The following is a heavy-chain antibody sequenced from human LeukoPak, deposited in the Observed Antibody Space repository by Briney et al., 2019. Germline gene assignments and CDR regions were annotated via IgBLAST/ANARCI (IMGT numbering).Heavy chain of an antibody. Sequence: PGGSLRLSCAASGFTFSSYGMHWVRQAPGKGLEWVAVISYDGSNKYYAGSVKGRFTISRDNSKNTLYLQMNSLRAEDTAVYYCAKGIRGYYDSSGQPWGQGTLVTVSS. D-gene: IGHD3-22*01. J-gene: IGHJ4*02. CDR3: AKGIRGYYDSSGQP. V-gene: IGHV3-30*18. CDR2: ISYDGSNK. CDR1: GFTFSSYG.